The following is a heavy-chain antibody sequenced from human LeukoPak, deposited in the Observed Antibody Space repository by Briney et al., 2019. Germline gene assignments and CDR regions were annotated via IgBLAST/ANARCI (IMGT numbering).Heavy chain of an antibody. V-gene: IGHV1-46*01. D-gene: IGHD3-22*01. CDR1: GGTFSSYA. CDR3: ARDSRGYYDSSARLWYFQH. Sequence: EASVKVSCKASGGTFSSYAISWVRQAPGQGLEWMGIINPSGGSTSYAQKFQGRVTMTRDTSTSTVYMELSSLRPEDTAVYYCARDSRGYYDSSARLWYFQHWGQGTLVTVSS. J-gene: IGHJ1*01. CDR2: INPSGGST.